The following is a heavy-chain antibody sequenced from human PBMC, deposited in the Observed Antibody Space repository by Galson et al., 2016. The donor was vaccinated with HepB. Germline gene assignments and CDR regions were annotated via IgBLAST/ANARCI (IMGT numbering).Heavy chain of an antibody. CDR2: IYQTGTA. V-gene: IGHV4-4*02. CDR3: ARGTLGTTASMAFDY. J-gene: IGHJ4*02. Sequence: SETLSLTCSVSNGSISNNYWWSRVRQSPGNELEWIGEIYQTGTANYNPSFTSRATITVDKSKNQISLRLNSVTAADTAVYYCARGTLGTTASMAFDYWGQGTLVSVSS. CDR1: NGSISNNYW. D-gene: IGHD1-26*01.